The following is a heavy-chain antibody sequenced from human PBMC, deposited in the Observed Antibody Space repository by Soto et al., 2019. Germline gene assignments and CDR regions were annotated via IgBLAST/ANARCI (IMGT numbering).Heavy chain of an antibody. J-gene: IGHJ5*02. CDR3: ARVKDADYRNWFDP. D-gene: IGHD4-17*01. V-gene: IGHV1-2*04. CDR2: INPKSGDT. CDR1: GYTFTGYY. Sequence: WASVKVSCKASGYTFTGYYMHWVRQAPGQGLEWMGWINPKSGDTSYAQKFQGWVTMTRDTSISTGYMELSRLRSDDTAVYYCARVKDADYRNWFDPWGQGTLVTVSS.